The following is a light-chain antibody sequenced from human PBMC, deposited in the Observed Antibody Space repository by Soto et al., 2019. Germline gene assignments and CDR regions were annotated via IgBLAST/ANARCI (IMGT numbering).Light chain of an antibody. CDR2: DAS. CDR3: QQYNSNPYT. Sequence: DIQMTQSPSTLSASVGDRVTITCRANQSISNWLAWYQHKPGKAPKLLIYDASNLESGVPSRFSGSGSGTEFTLTISSLQPDDFATYHCQQYNSNPYTFGQGTKLEIK. CDR1: QSISNW. V-gene: IGKV1-5*01. J-gene: IGKJ2*01.